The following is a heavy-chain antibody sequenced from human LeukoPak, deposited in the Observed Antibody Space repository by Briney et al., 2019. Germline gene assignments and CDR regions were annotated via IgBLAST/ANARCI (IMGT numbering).Heavy chain of an antibody. Sequence: ASVKVSCKASGYTFTSYYMHWVRRAPGQGLEWMGIINPSGGSTSYAQKFQGRVTMTRDTSTSTVYMELSSLRSEDTAVYYCARARYYYDSSAYFQHWGQGTPVTVSS. CDR3: ARARYYYDSSAYFQH. D-gene: IGHD3-22*01. J-gene: IGHJ1*01. CDR2: INPSGGST. CDR1: GYTFTSYY. V-gene: IGHV1-46*01.